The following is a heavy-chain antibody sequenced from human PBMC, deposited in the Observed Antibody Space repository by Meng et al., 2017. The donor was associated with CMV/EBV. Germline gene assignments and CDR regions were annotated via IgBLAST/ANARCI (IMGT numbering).Heavy chain of an antibody. CDR3: ARGFRLVMVYAPFQFNRFDP. V-gene: IGHV4-34*01. CDR1: GGSFSGYY. J-gene: IGHJ5*02. Sequence: SETLSLTCAVYGGSFSGYYWSWIRQPPGKGLEWIGEINHSGSTNYNPSLKSRVTISVDTSKNQFSLKLSSVTAADTAVYYCARGFRLVMVYAPFQFNRFDPWGQGTLVTVSS. D-gene: IGHD2-8*01. CDR2: INHSGST.